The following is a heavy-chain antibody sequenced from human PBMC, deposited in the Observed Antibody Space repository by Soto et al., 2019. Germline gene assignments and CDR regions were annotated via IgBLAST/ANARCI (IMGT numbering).Heavy chain of an antibody. J-gene: IGHJ4*02. CDR1: GFTFSSYV. CDR2: IWYDGSNK. V-gene: IGHV3-33*01. D-gene: IGHD3-16*01. Sequence: PXGSLRLSCAASGFTFSSYVMHWVRQAPGKGLEWVAVIWYDGSNKYYADSVKGRFTISRDNSKNTMYLQMNSLRAEDTAVYYCARAGGGSSFDYWGQGTLVTVSS. CDR3: ARAGGGSSFDY.